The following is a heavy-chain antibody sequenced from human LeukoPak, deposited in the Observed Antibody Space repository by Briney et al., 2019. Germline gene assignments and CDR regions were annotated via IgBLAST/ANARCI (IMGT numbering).Heavy chain of an antibody. CDR1: GFTFSSYV. CDR3: ATEYYYGSGSYFDAFDI. CDR2: ISFAGSNK. D-gene: IGHD3-10*01. Sequence: HPGGSLRLSCAASGFTFSSYVMHWVRQAPGKGLEWVGIISFAGSNKYYADYVKGRFTISRDNSKNSLYVQMNSLRAEDTAVYYCATEYYYGSGSYFDAFDIWGQGTMVTVSS. J-gene: IGHJ3*02. V-gene: IGHV3-30-3*01.